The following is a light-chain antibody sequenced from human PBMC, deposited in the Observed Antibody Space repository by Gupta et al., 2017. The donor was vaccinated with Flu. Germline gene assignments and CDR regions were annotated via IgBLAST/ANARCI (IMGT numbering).Light chain of an antibody. CDR1: SSDVGGYNY. CDR3: SSYTVTSTLRV. Sequence: QSALTQPASVSGSPGQSLTISCTGTSSDVGGYNYVSWYQQHPGKAPKLMIYEVSNRPSGVSNRFSGSKSGSTASLTISGLQAEDEADYYCSSYTVTSTLRVFGGGTKLTVL. CDR2: EVS. J-gene: IGLJ3*02. V-gene: IGLV2-14*01.